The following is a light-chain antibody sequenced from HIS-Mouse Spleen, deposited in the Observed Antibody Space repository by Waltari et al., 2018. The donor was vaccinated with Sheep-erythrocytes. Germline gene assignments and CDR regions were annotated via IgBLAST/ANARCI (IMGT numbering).Light chain of an antibody. Sequence: QSALTQPASVSGSPGQSITISCTGTSSDVGSYNLVSWYQQHPGKAPKLMTYEGSKRASGVSNRCSGSKSGNTASLTISGLQAEDEADYYCCSYAGSSTPWVFGGGTKLTVL. CDR2: EGS. CDR3: CSYAGSSTPWV. V-gene: IGLV2-23*01. CDR1: SSDVGSYNL. J-gene: IGLJ3*02.